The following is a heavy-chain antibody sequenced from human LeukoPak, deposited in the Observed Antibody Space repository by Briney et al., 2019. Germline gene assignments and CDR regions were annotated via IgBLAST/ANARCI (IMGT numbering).Heavy chain of an antibody. V-gene: IGHV3-30*02. CDR2: IRYDGSNK. J-gene: IGHJ4*02. D-gene: IGHD6-19*01. CDR1: GFTFSSYG. Sequence: SGGSLRLSCAASGFTFSSYGMHWVRQAPGKGLEWVAFIRYDGSNKYYADSVKGRFTISRDNSKNTLYLQMNSLRAEDTAVYYCARDAMRYSSGRNDYWGQGTLVTVSS. CDR3: ARDAMRYSSGRNDY.